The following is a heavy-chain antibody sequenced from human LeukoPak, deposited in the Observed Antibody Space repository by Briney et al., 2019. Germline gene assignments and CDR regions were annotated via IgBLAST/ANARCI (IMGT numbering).Heavy chain of an antibody. J-gene: IGHJ4*02. D-gene: IGHD6-13*01. CDR1: GFTFSGYW. CDR3: ARVGGSWFSDY. V-gene: IGHV3-74*01. Sequence: PGGSLRLSCAAAGFTFSGYWMQWVRHAAGKGLVWVSRINGDGSGTNYADSVKGRFTISRDNAENTLYLQMNSLRADDTAVYYCARVGGSWFSDYWGQGTLVTVSS. CDR2: INGDGSGT.